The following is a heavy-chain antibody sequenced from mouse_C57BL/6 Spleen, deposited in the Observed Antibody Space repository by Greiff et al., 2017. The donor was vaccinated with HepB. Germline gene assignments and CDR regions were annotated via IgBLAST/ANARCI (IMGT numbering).Heavy chain of an antibody. Sequence: VQLQQSGPELVKPGASVKISCKASGYAFSSSWMNWVKQRPGKGLEWIGRIYPGDGDTNYNGKFKGKATLTADKSSSTAYMQLSSLTSEDSAVYFCARGPPLSLFAYWGQGTLVTVSA. J-gene: IGHJ3*01. CDR3: ARGPPLSLFAY. V-gene: IGHV1-82*01. CDR1: GYAFSSSW. CDR2: IYPGDGDT. D-gene: IGHD2-3*01.